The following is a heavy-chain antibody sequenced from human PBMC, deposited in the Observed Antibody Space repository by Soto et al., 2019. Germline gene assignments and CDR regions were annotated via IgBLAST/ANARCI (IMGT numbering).Heavy chain of an antibody. V-gene: IGHV3-30*04. CDR2: LSFDGNNQ. CDR1: GFTFGSYA. CDR3: ARGSTRYGGYDYGVLDY. J-gene: IGHJ4*02. Sequence: QVQLVEAGGGVVQPGRSLRLSCAASGFTFGSYAVHWVRQAPGKGLEWVAVLSFDGNNQYYADSAKGRFTISRDNSKKTVYLQMNSLGVDDTALYYCARGSTRYGGYDYGVLDYWGQGTLVTVSS. D-gene: IGHD5-12*01.